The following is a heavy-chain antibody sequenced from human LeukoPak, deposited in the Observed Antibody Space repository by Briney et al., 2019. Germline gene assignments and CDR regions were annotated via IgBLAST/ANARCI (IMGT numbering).Heavy chain of an antibody. D-gene: IGHD2-15*01. Sequence: PGRSLRLSCAASGFTFSSYAMHWVRQAPGKGLEWVAVISYDGSNKYYADSVKGRFTISRDNSNNTLYLQMNSLGSEDTAVYYCARGRVVPATRLDYWGRGTLVTVSS. V-gene: IGHV3-30*04. CDR3: ARGRVVPATRLDY. CDR1: GFTFSSYA. J-gene: IGHJ4*02. CDR2: ISYDGSNK.